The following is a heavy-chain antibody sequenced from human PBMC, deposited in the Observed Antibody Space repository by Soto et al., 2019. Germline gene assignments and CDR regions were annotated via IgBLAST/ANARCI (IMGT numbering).Heavy chain of an antibody. CDR3: ARDGVGATAYFGYFDY. V-gene: IGHV3-33*01. D-gene: IGHD1-26*01. Sequence: GALRLSCAASEIIFNGFGMHWVRQAPGKGLEWVAVIRYDGSDIHYADSVKGRFTISRDNSKNTLYLQMDSLRGEDTAFFYCARDGVGATAYFGYFDYWGQGALVTVS. CDR2: IRYDGSDI. CDR1: EIIFNGFG. J-gene: IGHJ4*02.